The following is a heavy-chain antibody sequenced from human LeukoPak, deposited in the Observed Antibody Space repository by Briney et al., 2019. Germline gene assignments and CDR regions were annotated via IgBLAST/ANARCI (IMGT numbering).Heavy chain of an antibody. CDR3: AKDIWGSYPGYYFDY. Sequence: QPGRSLRLSCAASGFTFNDYAMHWVRQAPGKGLEWVSGISWNSGSIGYADSVKGRFTISRDNAKNSLYLQMNSLRAEDTALYYCAKDIWGSYPGYYFDYWGQGTLVTVSS. V-gene: IGHV3-9*01. D-gene: IGHD3-16*02. J-gene: IGHJ4*02. CDR1: GFTFNDYA. CDR2: ISWNSGSI.